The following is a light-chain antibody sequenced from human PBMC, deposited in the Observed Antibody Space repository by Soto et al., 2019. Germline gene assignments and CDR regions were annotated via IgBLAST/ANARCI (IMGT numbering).Light chain of an antibody. CDR2: DAS. V-gene: IGKV3-11*01. J-gene: IGKJ2*01. CDR3: QQRNSWPRKMYT. CDR1: QSISSY. Sequence: EIVLTQSPATLSLSPGERATLSCRASQSISSYLAWYQQKPGQAPRLLIYDASNRATGVPARFSGSGSGTDFTLTISSLEPEDFAVYYWQQRNSWPRKMYTFGQGTKLEI.